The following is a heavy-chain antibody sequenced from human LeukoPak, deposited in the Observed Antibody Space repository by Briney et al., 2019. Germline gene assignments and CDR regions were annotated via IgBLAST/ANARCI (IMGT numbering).Heavy chain of an antibody. J-gene: IGHJ4*02. CDR2: IYYSVST. V-gene: IGHV4-39*01. CDR1: GGSISSSSYY. D-gene: IGHD3-10*01. CDR3: ARTGSGSYYNRVY. Sequence: SETLSLTCTVSGGSISSSSYYWCWIRQPPGKGLEWIGSIYYSVSTYYNPSLKSRVTISVDTSKNQFSLKLSSVTAADTAVYYCARTGSGSYYNRVYWGQGTLVTVSS.